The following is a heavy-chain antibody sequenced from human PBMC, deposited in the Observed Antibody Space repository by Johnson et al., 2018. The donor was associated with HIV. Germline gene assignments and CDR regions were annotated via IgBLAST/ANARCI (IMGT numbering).Heavy chain of an antibody. Sequence: EVQLVESGGGVVRPGGSLRLSCAASGFTFDDYGMSWVRQAPGKGLEWVSGINWNAGSIGYQGSVKGRFTISRENTKNTLYLQMNSLRAGDTAVYYCARGGYDAFDIWGQGTMVTVSS. D-gene: IGHD5-12*01. J-gene: IGHJ3*02. CDR1: GFTFDDYG. CDR2: INWNAGSI. V-gene: IGHV3-20*04. CDR3: ARGGYDAFDI.